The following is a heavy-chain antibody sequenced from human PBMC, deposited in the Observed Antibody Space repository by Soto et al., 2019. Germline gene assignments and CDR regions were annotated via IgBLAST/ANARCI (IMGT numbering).Heavy chain of an antibody. D-gene: IGHD3-22*01. J-gene: IGHJ5*02. Sequence: GASVKVSCKASGGTFGSDAITWVRQAPGQGLEWVGRIIPIFGTTNYAQNLQGRVTISADKSTLTSYMELHSLTSDDTDLYYCARDRTDSGYYTNWLDPWGQGTQVTVSS. V-gene: IGHV1-69*06. CDR2: IIPIFGTT. CDR3: ARDRTDSGYYTNWLDP. CDR1: GGTFGSDA.